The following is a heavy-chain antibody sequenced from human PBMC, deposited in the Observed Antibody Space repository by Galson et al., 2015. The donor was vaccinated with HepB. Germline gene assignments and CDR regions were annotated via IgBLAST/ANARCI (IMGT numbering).Heavy chain of an antibody. Sequence: SETLSLTCAVSGVGISSRNWWSWVRQSPGKGLEWIGEIYHGGNPNYNPSLSSRVTISVDKSMNEFSLILGSVTAADTAVYYCARDQGGDILGVTEAPKTGWFASWGQGSLGPDAPKIGWFDPWGQGTLVSVSP. CDR2: IYHGGNP. D-gene: IGHD3-10*01. CDR3: ARDQGGDILGVTEAPKTGWFASWGQGSLGPDAPKIGWFDP. J-gene: IGHJ5*02. CDR1: GVGISSRNW. V-gene: IGHV4-4*02.